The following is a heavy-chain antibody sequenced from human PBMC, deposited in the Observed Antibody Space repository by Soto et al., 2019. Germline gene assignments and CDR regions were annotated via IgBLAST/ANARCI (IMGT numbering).Heavy chain of an antibody. CDR1: GFIFNNYA. CDR3: VRRAGGAVVWYYDL. Sequence: EVQLLESGGGFVQRGGSLRLSCAASGFIFNNYAMTWVRLAPGKGLEWVARVSGRGGSAYYADSVKGRLTISRDNSNNTLYLQMTNVRGEDTAVYYCVRRAGGAVVWYYDLWGRGSLVNVFS. V-gene: IGHV3-23*01. J-gene: IGHJ2*01. CDR2: VSGRGGSA. D-gene: IGHD2-21*01.